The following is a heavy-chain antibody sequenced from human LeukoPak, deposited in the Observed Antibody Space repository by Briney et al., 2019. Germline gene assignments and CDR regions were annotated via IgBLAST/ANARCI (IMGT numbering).Heavy chain of an antibody. CDR3: ARGARWLQPPGPYYYGMDV. CDR2: INPSGGST. D-gene: IGHD5-24*01. J-gene: IGHJ6*02. Sequence: ASVKVSCKASGYTFTSYYMHWVRQAPGQGLEWMGIINPSGGSTSYAQKFQGRVTMTRDMSTSTVYMELSSLRSEDTAVYYCARGARWLQPPGPYYYGMDVWGQGTTVTVSS. V-gene: IGHV1-46*01. CDR1: GYTFTSYY.